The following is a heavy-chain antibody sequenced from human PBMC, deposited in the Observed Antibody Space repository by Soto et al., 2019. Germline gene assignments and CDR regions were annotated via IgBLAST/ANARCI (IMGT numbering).Heavy chain of an antibody. J-gene: IGHJ4*02. V-gene: IGHV4-30-4*01. Sequence: SETLSLTCTVSGGSISSGDYYWSWIRQPPGKGLEWIGYIYYTGSTYYNPSLKSRLTISVDTSKNQFSLKLTSVTAADTAVYFCARYQKGPFDYWGQGTLVTVSS. CDR3: ARYQKGPFDY. CDR2: IYYTGST. D-gene: IGHD2-2*01. CDR1: GGSISSGDYY.